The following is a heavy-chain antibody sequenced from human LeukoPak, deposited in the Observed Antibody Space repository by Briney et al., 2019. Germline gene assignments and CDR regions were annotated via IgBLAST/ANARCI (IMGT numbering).Heavy chain of an antibody. CDR2: ISSSSSTI. CDR3: ARGPVTTLSYYYYYMDV. CDR1: GFTFSSYS. V-gene: IGHV3-48*01. Sequence: GGSLRLSCAASGFTFSSYSMNWVRQAPGKGLEWVSYISSSSSTIYYADSVKGRFTISRDNAKNSLYLQMNSLRAEDTAVYYCARGPVTTLSYYYYYMDVWGKGTTVTVSS. D-gene: IGHD4-11*01. J-gene: IGHJ6*03.